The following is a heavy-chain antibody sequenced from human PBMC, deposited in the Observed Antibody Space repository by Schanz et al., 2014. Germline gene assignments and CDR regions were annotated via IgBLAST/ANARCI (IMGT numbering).Heavy chain of an antibody. CDR2: INPSVGNT. D-gene: IGHD3-9*01. CDR1: GYTFTSYD. V-gene: IGHV1-46*01. CDR3: AKVDRTRYYAMDV. J-gene: IGHJ6*02. Sequence: QVQLVQSGAEVKKPGASVKVSCKASGYTFTSYDINWFRQAPGQGLEWMGLINPSVGNTNYAQKFQGRVTMTADKSTSTVYMEVSGLRSEDTAVYYCAKVDRTRYYAMDVWGQGTTVTVSS.